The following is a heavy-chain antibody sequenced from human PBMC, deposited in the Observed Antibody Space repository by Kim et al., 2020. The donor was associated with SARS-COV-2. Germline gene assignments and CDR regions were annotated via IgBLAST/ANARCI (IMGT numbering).Heavy chain of an antibody. D-gene: IGHD2-2*01. V-gene: IGHV3-23*01. CDR2: IRGDDTT. CDR3: AKGVSNSIPFYFDS. CDR1: GFTFSSYS. J-gene: IGHJ4*02. Sequence: GGSLRLSCLASGFTFSSYSMSWVRQAPGKGLEWVSTIRGDDTTAYADSVKGRFTISRDISKNTLYLQMNSLRADDTAVYDCAKGVSNSIPFYFDSWGQGILVTVSS.